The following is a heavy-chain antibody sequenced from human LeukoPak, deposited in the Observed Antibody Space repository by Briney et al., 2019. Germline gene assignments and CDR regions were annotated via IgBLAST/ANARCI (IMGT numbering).Heavy chain of an antibody. CDR2: IYHSGST. CDR3: ASFITGTDYYFDY. D-gene: IGHD1-7*01. V-gene: IGHV4-59*12. Sequence: SETLSHTCTVSGGSISSYYWSWIRQPPGKGLEWIGYIYHSGSTYYNPSLKSRVTISVDRSKNQFSLKLSSVTAADTAVYYCASFITGTDYYFDYWGQGTLVTVSS. CDR1: GGSISSYY. J-gene: IGHJ4*02.